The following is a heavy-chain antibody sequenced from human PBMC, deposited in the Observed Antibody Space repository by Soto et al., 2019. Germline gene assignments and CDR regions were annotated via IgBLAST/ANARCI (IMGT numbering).Heavy chain of an antibody. Sequence: QVQLQESGPGLVKPSQTLSLTCTVSGGSISSGDDYWSWIRQPPGKGLEWIGYIYNSGATYYNPSLKSRVTISVDRPKNQFSLKLNSVTAADTAVYYCARVRGDVAFDYWGQGTLVTVSS. V-gene: IGHV4-30-4*01. CDR1: GGSISSGDDY. CDR2: IYNSGAT. D-gene: IGHD3-10*01. CDR3: ARVRGDVAFDY. J-gene: IGHJ4*02.